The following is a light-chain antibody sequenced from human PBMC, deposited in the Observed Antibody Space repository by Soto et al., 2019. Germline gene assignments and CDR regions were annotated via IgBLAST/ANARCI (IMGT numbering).Light chain of an antibody. CDR3: QQYNNWPLWT. J-gene: IGKJ1*01. CDR2: GAS. V-gene: IGKV1-39*01. CDR1: QGIKSY. Sequence: DIETTQSPSSLSASVGDTVTITCRASQGIKSYLYWYQQKPGKAPKLLISGASSLQSGVPSRFSGSGSGTEFTLTISSLQSEDFAVYYCQQYNNWPLWTFGQGTKVDIK.